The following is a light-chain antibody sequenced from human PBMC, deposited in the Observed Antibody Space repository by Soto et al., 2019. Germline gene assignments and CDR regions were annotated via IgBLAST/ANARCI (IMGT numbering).Light chain of an antibody. CDR2: DAS. CDR1: QSVSSY. V-gene: IGKV3-11*01. CDR3: QQRSNWPST. Sequence: EIVLTQSPATLSLSPGARAPLSCRASQSVSSYLAWYQQKPGQAPRLLIYDASNRATGIPARFSGSGSGTDFTLTISSLEPEDFAVYYCQQRSNWPSTFGGGTKVDIK. J-gene: IGKJ4*01.